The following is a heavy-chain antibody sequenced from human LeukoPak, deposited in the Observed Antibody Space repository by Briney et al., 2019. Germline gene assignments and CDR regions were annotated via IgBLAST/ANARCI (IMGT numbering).Heavy chain of an antibody. CDR1: GYTFTSYG. CDR3: ARDLRHAWITSAVAGRFDY. J-gene: IGHJ4*02. CDR2: ISAYNGNT. Sequence: ASVKVSCKASGYTFTSYGISWVRQAPRQGLEWMGWISAYNGNTNYAQKLQGRVTMTTDTSTSTAYMELRSLRSDDTAVYHCARDLRHAWITSAVAGRFDYWGQGTLVTVSS. V-gene: IGHV1-18*01. D-gene: IGHD6-19*01.